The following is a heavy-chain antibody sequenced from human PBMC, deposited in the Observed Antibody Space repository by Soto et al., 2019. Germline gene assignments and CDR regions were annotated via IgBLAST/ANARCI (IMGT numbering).Heavy chain of an antibody. CDR3: ERDDLPDHDYGDYGRVY. CDR1: GYTFTSYG. V-gene: IGHV1-18*01. CDR2: ISAYNGNT. J-gene: IGHJ4*02. Sequence: GASVKVSCKASGYTFTSYGISWVRQAPGQGLEWMGWISAYNGNTNYAQKLQGRVTMTTDTSTSTAYMELRSLRSDDTAVYYCERDDLPDHDYGDYGRVYWGQGTLVTVSS. D-gene: IGHD4-17*01.